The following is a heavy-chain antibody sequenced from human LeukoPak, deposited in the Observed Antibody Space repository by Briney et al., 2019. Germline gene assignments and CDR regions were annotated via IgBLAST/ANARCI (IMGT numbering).Heavy chain of an antibody. V-gene: IGHV4-39*01. Sequence: SETLSLTCTVSGDSIRSGSYNWGWIRQPPGKGLEWIGSIYYSGNTFYNPSLKSRVTISVDSSKNQFSLKLNFVTAADTAVYYCARGAPVLNAFDIRGQGTMVTFS. D-gene: IGHD1-26*01. CDR2: IYYSGNT. J-gene: IGHJ3*02. CDR1: GDSIRSGSYN. CDR3: ARGAPVLNAFDI.